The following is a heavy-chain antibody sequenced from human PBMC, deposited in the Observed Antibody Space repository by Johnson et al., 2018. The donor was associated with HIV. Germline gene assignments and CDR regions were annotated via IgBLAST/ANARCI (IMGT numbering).Heavy chain of an antibody. CDR3: AREKAWIQMWDDAFDV. CDR2: ISYDGSNK. CDR1: GFTFSSYA. Sequence: QVQLVESGGGVVQPGRSLRLSCAASGFTFSSYAMHWVRQAPGKGLEWVAVISYDGSNKYYAASVKGRFSISRDDPKNTVYLQMNSLRGEDTAVYYCAREKAWIQMWDDAFDVWGQGTVVTVSP. V-gene: IGHV3-30-3*01. D-gene: IGHD5-18*01. J-gene: IGHJ3*01.